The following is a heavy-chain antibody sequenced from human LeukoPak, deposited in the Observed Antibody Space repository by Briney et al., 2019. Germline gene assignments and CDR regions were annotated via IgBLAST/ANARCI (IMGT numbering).Heavy chain of an antibody. CDR3: ARVTLSGSLYFDY. Sequence: GGSLRLSCAASGFTFSSYWMSWVRQAPGKGLEWVANIKQDGSEKYYVDSVKGRFTISRDNAKNSLYLQMNSLRAEDTAVYYCARVTLSGSLYFDYWGQGTLVTVSS. CDR1: GFTFSSYW. J-gene: IGHJ4*02. V-gene: IGHV3-7*01. D-gene: IGHD1-26*01. CDR2: IKQDGSEK.